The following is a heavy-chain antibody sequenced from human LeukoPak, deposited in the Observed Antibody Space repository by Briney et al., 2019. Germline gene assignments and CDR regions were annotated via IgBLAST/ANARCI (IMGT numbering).Heavy chain of an antibody. CDR1: GFTFSSYS. J-gene: IGHJ3*02. D-gene: IGHD3-16*01. CDR3: ARVWGSRGKFDI. Sequence: PGGSLRLSCAASGFTFSSYSMNWVRQAPGKGLEWVSSISSSSSYIYYADSVKGRFTISRDNAKNSLYLQMNSLRAEDTAVYYCARVWGSRGKFDIWGQGTMVTVS. CDR2: ISSSSSYI. V-gene: IGHV3-21*01.